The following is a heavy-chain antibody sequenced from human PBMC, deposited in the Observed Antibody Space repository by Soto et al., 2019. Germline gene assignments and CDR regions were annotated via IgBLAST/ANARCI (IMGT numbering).Heavy chain of an antibody. J-gene: IGHJ4*02. CDR1: GGSISSGGYS. CDR3: VKGEYYYDSSGYYPFDY. D-gene: IGHD3-22*01. Sequence: PSETLSLTCAVSGGSISSGGYSWSWIRQPPGKGLEWIGYIYHSGSTYYNPSLKSRVTISVDRSKNQFSLQMSSLRADDTAVYYCVKGEYYYDSSGYYPFDYWGQGTLVTVSS. V-gene: IGHV4-30-2*02. CDR2: IYHSGST.